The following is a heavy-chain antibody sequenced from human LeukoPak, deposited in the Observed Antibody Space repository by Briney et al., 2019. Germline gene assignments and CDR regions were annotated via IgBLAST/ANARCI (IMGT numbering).Heavy chain of an antibody. CDR3: AREERAHYFDY. J-gene: IGHJ4*02. V-gene: IGHV4-59*01. CDR1: GGSISSYY. CDR2: IYYSGST. Sequence: SETLSLTCTVSGGSISSYYWSWIRQPPGKGLEWIGYIYYSGSTNYNPSLKSRVTISVDTSKNQFSLKLSSVTAADTAVYYCAREERAHYFDYWGQGTLVTVSS.